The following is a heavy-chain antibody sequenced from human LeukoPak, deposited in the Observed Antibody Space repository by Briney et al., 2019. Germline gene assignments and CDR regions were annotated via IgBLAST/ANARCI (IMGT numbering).Heavy chain of an antibody. CDR3: ARHAWTLTVTTPVSFDY. J-gene: IGHJ4*02. Sequence: SETLSLTCTVSGYSISSGHYWGWIRQPPGKGLEWIGSIYHGETTYYNPSLKTRLTISVDMSKNQFSLKLSSVTAADTAVYYCARHAWTLTVTTPVSFDYWGQGTLVTVSS. CDR2: IYHGETT. CDR1: GYSISSGHY. D-gene: IGHD4-17*01. V-gene: IGHV4-38-2*02.